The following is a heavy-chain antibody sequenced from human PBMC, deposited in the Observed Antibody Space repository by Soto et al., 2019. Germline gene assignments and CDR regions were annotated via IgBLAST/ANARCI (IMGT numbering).Heavy chain of an antibody. CDR1: GYTFTSYD. D-gene: IGHD2-8*02. J-gene: IGHJ4*02. V-gene: IGHV1-8*01. Sequence: QVQLVQXGAEVKKPGASVKVSCKASGYTFTSYDFNWVRQATGQGLEWLGWMNPNSGTTGYAQRFQGRVTMTRNTAISTAYMELSSLRSEDTAMYYCARVACTGGRCYYDYWGQGTLVTVSS. CDR2: MNPNSGTT. CDR3: ARVACTGGRCYYDY.